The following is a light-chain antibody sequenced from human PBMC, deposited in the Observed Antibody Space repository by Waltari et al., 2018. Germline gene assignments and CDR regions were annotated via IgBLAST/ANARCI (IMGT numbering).Light chain of an antibody. CDR3: QQYNNWPPK. CDR2: GAA. Sequence: EIVMTQSPATLSVSPGERATLSCRASQSVSSNLAWYQQKPGQAPRLLIYGAATRATGIPARFSGSGSGTEFSLTISSLQSEDFAVHYCQQYNNWPPKFGQGTKVEIK. CDR1: QSVSSN. J-gene: IGKJ1*01. V-gene: IGKV3-15*01.